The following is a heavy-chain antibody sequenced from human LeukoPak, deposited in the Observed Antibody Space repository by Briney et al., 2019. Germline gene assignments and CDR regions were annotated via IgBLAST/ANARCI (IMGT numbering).Heavy chain of an antibody. CDR2: INHSGST. CDR3: ARGRKDYGDYLMFDY. Sequence: PSETLFLTCAVYGGSFSGYYWSWIRQPPGKGLEWIGEINHSGSTNYNPSLKSRVTISVDTSKSQFSLKMTSVTAGDTAVYYCARGRKDYGDYLMFDYWGQGTLVTVSS. CDR1: GGSFSGYY. J-gene: IGHJ4*02. V-gene: IGHV4-34*01. D-gene: IGHD4-17*01.